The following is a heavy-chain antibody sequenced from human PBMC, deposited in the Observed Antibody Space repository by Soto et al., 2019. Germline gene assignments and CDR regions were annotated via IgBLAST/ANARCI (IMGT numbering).Heavy chain of an antibody. V-gene: IGHV3-30*03. CDR1: GFTFSSYG. CDR3: VEYYYIDV. J-gene: IGHJ6*03. CDR2: ISYDGSNK. Sequence: QVQLVESGGAVVQPGMSLRLSCAASGFTFSSYGMHWVRPAPGKGLEWVAVISYDGSNKYYADSVKGRFTISRDNSKNTLYLQMNSLRAEDTAVYYCVEYYYIDVWGKGTTVTVSS.